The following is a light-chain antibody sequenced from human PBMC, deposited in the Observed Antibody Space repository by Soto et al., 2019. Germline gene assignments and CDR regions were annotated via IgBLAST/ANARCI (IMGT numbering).Light chain of an antibody. Sequence: QSVLTQPPSASETPGQRVTISFSGSRSNIGSNYVYWYQQLPVTAPKLLIYSNIQRPSGVPDRFSGSKSGTSASLAISGLRSEYEADYYCATWDDTLSGPVFGGGTKLTVL. V-gene: IGLV1-47*01. CDR2: SNI. CDR3: ATWDDTLSGPV. CDR1: RSNIGSNY. J-gene: IGLJ3*02.